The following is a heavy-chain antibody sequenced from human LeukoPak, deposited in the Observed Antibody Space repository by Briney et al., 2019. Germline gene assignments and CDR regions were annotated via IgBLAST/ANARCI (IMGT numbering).Heavy chain of an antibody. J-gene: IGHJ3*02. CDR1: GFTFSGSA. V-gene: IGHV3-73*01. D-gene: IGHD3-22*01. Sequence: PGGSLRLSCAASGFTFSGSAMHWVRQASGKGLGWVGRIRSKAHSYATAYAASVKGRFTISRDDSKNTAYLQMNSLKTEDTAVCYCTRHGGRDYYDSTEDAFDIWGQGTMVTVSS. CDR3: TRHGGRDYYDSTEDAFDI. CDR2: IRSKAHSYAT.